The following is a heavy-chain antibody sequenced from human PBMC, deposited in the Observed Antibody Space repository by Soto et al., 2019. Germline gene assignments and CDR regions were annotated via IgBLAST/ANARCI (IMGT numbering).Heavy chain of an antibody. CDR1: GFSLNTSGVN. CDR3: ARMKSGSYYDY. CDR2: IDWDDDK. J-gene: IGHJ4*02. V-gene: IGHV2-70*11. Sequence: SGPTLVNPTQTLTLTCTFSGFSLNTSGVNVGWIRQPPGKALEWLARIDWDDDKYYSTSLKTRLTISKDTSKNQVVLTMTNMDPVDTATYYCARMKSGSYYDYWGQGTLVTVSS. D-gene: IGHD1-26*01.